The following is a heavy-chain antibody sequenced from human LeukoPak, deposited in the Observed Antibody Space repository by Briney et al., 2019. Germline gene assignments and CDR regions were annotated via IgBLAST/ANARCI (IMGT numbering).Heavy chain of an antibody. CDR3: ARVGYSSSWYGYYYYMDV. J-gene: IGHJ6*03. Sequence: QSGGSLRLSCGASGFTFSSYWMHWIREAPGKGLVWVSRINNDGSSTSYADSVQGRFTISRDNAKNSLYLQMNSLRAEDTAVYYCARVGYSSSWYGYYYYMDVWGKGTTVTVSS. CDR1: GFTFSSYW. D-gene: IGHD6-13*01. CDR2: INNDGSST. V-gene: IGHV3-74*01.